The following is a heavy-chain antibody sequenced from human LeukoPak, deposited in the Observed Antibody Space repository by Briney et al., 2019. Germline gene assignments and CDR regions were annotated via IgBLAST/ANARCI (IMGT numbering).Heavy chain of an antibody. V-gene: IGHV3-21*01. Sequence: PGGSLRLSCAASGFTFSSHSMNWVRQAPGKGLEWVPSISSSSSYIYYADSVKGRFTISRDNAKNSLYLQMNSLRAEDTAVYYCASYYDFWSGYYTYYFDYWGQGTLVTVSS. D-gene: IGHD3-3*01. CDR1: GFTFSSHS. J-gene: IGHJ4*02. CDR3: ASYYDFWSGYYTYYFDY. CDR2: ISSSSSYI.